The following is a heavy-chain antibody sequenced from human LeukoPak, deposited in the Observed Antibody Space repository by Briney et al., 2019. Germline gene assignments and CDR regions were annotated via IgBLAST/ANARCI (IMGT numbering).Heavy chain of an antibody. CDR1: GFTFSSYA. CDR3: AKDQRYYDSSGYSYAFDI. J-gene: IGHJ3*02. D-gene: IGHD3-22*01. CDR2: ISGSGGST. Sequence: GGSLRLSCAASGFTFSSYAMSWVRQAPGKGLEWVSAISGSGGSTYYADSVKGRFTISRDNSKNTLYLQMNSLRAEDTAVYYCAKDQRYYDSSGYSYAFDIWGQGTMVTVSS. V-gene: IGHV3-23*01.